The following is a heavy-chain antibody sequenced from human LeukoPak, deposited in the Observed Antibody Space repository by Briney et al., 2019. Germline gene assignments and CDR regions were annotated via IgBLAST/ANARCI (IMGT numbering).Heavy chain of an antibody. CDR3: ARVIYSALYYFDY. Sequence: AETLSLTCTVSGYSIKSCYYLGLIRQPPGKGLEWSGESYHSGSTNYNPSLKRRVTISVDKSKNQFSLKLSSVTAADTGVYYCARVIYSALYYFDYWGKGTLVTVSS. J-gene: IGHJ4*02. D-gene: IGHD3-10*02. CDR1: GYSIKSCYY. V-gene: IGHV4-38-2*02. CDR2: SYHSGST.